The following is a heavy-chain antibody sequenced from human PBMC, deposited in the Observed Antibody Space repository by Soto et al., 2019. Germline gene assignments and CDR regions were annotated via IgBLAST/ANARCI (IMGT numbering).Heavy chain of an antibody. CDR3: ARSPYYYDSSGYDETYYFDY. J-gene: IGHJ4*02. D-gene: IGHD3-22*01. CDR1: GGSISSYY. CDR2: IYYSGST. Sequence: PSETLSLTCTVSGGSISSYYWSWIRQPPGKGLEWIGYIYYSGSTNYNPSLKSRVTISVDTSKNQFSLKLSSVTAADTAVYYCARSPYYYDSSGYDETYYFDYWGQGTLVTVS. V-gene: IGHV4-59*08.